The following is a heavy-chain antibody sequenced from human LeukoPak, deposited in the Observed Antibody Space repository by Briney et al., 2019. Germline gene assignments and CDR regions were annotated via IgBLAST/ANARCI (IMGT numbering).Heavy chain of an antibody. CDR1: GGSISSSSYY. V-gene: IGHV4-39*07. CDR3: ARGREDCGGDCYSVAFDI. D-gene: IGHD2-21*02. CDR2: INHSGST. J-gene: IGHJ3*02. Sequence: PSETLSLTCTVSGGSISSSSYYWSWIRQPPGKGLEWIGEINHSGSTNYNPSLKSRVTISVDTSKNQFSLKLSSVTAADTAVYYCARGREDCGGDCYSVAFDIWGQGTMVTVSS.